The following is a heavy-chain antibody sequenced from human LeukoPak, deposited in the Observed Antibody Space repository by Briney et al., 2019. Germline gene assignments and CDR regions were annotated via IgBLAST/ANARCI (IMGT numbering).Heavy chain of an antibody. D-gene: IGHD4-11*01. V-gene: IGHV4-30-4*08. CDR2: IYYSGST. CDR1: GGSISSGDYY. CDR3: ARGPNDYSNYAYYYYMDV. J-gene: IGHJ6*03. Sequence: PSETLSLTCAVPGGSISSGDYYWSWIRQPPGKGLEWIGYIYYSGSTYYNPSLKSRVTISVDTSKNQFSLKLSSVTAADTAVYYCARGPNDYSNYAYYYYMDVWGKGTTVTVSS.